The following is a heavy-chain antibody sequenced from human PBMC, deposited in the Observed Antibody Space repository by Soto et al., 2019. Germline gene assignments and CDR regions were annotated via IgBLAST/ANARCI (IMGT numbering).Heavy chain of an antibody. CDR2: IHPGESDT. J-gene: IGHJ6*02. V-gene: IGHV5-51*01. Sequence: PGESLKISCKSYGYSFTTYWIAWVRQMPGKGLEWMGSIHPGESDTRYSPSFQGQVTISADRSITTAYLQWSSLKASDTAMYYCARHEATYYNFYGMDVWGQGTLVTVSS. CDR1: GYSFTTYW. CDR3: ARHEATYYNFYGMDV.